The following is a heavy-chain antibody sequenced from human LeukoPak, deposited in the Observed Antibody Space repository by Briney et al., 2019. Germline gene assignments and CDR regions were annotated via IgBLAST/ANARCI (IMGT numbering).Heavy chain of an antibody. CDR2: IYTDGST. CDR1: GFTVSSHY. D-gene: IGHD2-15*01. J-gene: IGHJ5*02. CDR3: AREEDIVGSNWFDP. Sequence: GGSLRLSCAASGFTVSSHYMSWFRQAPGMGLEWVSAIYTDGSTYYTDSVKGRFTISRDNFKNTLFLQMNTLRAEDTAVYYCAREEDIVGSNWFDPWGQGILVTVSS. V-gene: IGHV3-53*01.